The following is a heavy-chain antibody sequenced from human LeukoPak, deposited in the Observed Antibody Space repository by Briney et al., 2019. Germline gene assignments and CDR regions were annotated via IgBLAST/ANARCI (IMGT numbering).Heavy chain of an antibody. CDR3: ARYGGSYAI. CDR2: VHLSGRT. J-gene: IGHJ4*02. Sequence: SGTLSLTCGVSGGSISTTNWWTWVRQPPGEGLEWIGEVHLSGRTHYNPSLESRVTMSVDMSENHISLRLTSVTAADTAVYYCARYGGSYAIWGQGTLVTVSS. D-gene: IGHD3-16*01. V-gene: IGHV4-4*02. CDR1: GGSISTTNW.